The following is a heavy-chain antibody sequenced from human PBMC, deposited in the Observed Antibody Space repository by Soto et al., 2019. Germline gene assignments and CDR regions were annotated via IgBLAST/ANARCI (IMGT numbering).Heavy chain of an antibody. CDR1: GFTFNKHA. Sequence: EVELLQSGGGLVQPRGSLRLSCVASGFTFNKHALAWVRQAPGKGLEWVSAISGSGSSTYDSDSVKGPFTISRDNSNNSQYLKMNGLAADDRAIDDCAWTTAVLTVISDFDHWGQGTPVTVSS. J-gene: IGHJ4*02. D-gene: IGHD2-21*01. V-gene: IGHV3-23*01. CDR2: ISGSGSST. CDR3: AWTTAVLTVISDFDH.